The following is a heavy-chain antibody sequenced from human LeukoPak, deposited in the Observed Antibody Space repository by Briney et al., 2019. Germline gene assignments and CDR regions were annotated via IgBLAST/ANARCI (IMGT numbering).Heavy chain of an antibody. Sequence: SSETLSLTCAVYGGSFSGYYWSWIRQSPGKGLEWIGEINHSGSTNYNPSLKSRVTISVDTSKNQFSLKLSSVTAADTAVYYCARVSTVTSDYWGQGTLVTVSS. CDR1: GGSFSGYY. D-gene: IGHD4-17*01. J-gene: IGHJ4*02. CDR3: ARVSTVTSDY. CDR2: INHSGST. V-gene: IGHV4-34*01.